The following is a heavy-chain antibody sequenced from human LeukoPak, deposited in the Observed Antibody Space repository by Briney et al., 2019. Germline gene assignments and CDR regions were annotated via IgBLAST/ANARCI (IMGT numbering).Heavy chain of an antibody. Sequence: GGSLRLSCAASGFTFSSYSMNWVRQAPGKGLEWVSSIGSSSSYIYYADSVKGRFTISRDNAKNSLYLQMNSLRAEDTAVYYCARDRWDAFDIWGQGTMVTVSS. CDR2: IGSSSSYI. D-gene: IGHD4-23*01. J-gene: IGHJ3*02. V-gene: IGHV3-21*01. CDR1: GFTFSSYS. CDR3: ARDRWDAFDI.